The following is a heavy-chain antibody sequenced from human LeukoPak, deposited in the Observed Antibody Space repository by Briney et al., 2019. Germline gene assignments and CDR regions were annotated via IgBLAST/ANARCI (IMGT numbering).Heavy chain of an antibody. CDR3: AREDSSGYANLDY. Sequence: GGSLRLSCAASGFTFSSYWMSWVRQAPGKGLEWVANIKQDGSEKYYVDSVKGRFTISRDNAKNSLYLQMNSLRAEDTAVYYCAREDSSGYANLDYWGQGTLVTVSS. D-gene: IGHD3-22*01. V-gene: IGHV3-7*01. CDR2: IKQDGSEK. CDR1: GFTFSSYW. J-gene: IGHJ4*02.